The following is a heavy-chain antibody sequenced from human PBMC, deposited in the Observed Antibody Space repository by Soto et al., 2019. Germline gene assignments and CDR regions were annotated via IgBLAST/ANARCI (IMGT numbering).Heavy chain of an antibody. CDR2: IYYSGST. CDR3: ARHAGYSSGWYVY. D-gene: IGHD6-19*01. CDR1: GGSISSYY. J-gene: IGHJ1*01. Sequence: QVQLQESGPGLVKPSETLSLTCTVSGGSISSYYWSWIRQPPGKGLEWIGYIYYSGSTNYNPSLKSRVTIYVDTSKNQFSLKLSSVTAADTAVYYCARHAGYSSGWYVYWGQGTLVTVSS. V-gene: IGHV4-59*08.